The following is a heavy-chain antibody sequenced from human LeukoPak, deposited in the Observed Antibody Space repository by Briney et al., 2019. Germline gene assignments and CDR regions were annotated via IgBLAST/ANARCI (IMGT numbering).Heavy chain of an antibody. CDR1: GYSFVNYA. V-gene: IGHV1-3*01. Sequence: GASVKVSCKASGYSFVNYAMHWVRQAPGQRLEWMGWINAGNGNTKYSQKSQGRVTISRDTSASTAYMELSSLRSEDTAVYYCARDLEMATTLYLYFDLWGRGTLVTVSS. D-gene: IGHD5-24*01. J-gene: IGHJ2*01. CDR2: INAGNGNT. CDR3: ARDLEMATTLYLYFDL.